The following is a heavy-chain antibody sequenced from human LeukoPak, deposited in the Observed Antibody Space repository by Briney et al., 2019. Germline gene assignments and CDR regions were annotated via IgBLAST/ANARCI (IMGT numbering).Heavy chain of an antibody. CDR2: ISAYNGRT. CDR3: ARCESGSSWPWELGNN. D-gene: IGHD6-13*01. V-gene: IGHV1-18*01. J-gene: IGHJ4*02. CDR1: GYTFTSYA. Sequence: GVSVKVSCKASGYTFTSYAITWVRQAPGQGLEWMGWISAYNGRTNYAQNLQDRVTLTIDTSTSTAYTELRSLKSDDTAVYFCARCESGSSWPWELGNNWGQGTPVTVSS.